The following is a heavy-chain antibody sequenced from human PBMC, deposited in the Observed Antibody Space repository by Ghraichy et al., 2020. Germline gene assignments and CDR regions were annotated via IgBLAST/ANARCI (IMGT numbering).Heavy chain of an antibody. D-gene: IGHD2-2*01. Sequence: SVKVSCKASGGTFSSYAISWVRQAPGQGLEWMGGIIPIFGIANYAQKFQGRVTITADKSTSTAYMELSSLRSEDTAVYYCARVWCTSCPKDYYYYYGMDVWGQGTTVTVSS. CDR2: IIPIFGIA. V-gene: IGHV1-69*10. J-gene: IGHJ6*02. CDR3: ARVWCTSCPKDYYYYYGMDV. CDR1: GGTFSSYA.